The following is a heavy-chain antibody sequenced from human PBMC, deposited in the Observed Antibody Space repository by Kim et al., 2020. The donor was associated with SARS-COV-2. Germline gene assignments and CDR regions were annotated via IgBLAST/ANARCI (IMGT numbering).Heavy chain of an antibody. V-gene: IGHV4-31*03. CDR2: IYNSGTT. D-gene: IGHD3-22*01. J-gene: IGHJ4*02. Sequence: SQTLSLTCTVSGDSFSSGDYYWSWIRQHPGKGLEWIGYIYNSGTTYYNPSLKSRLTISVDTSENQSSLKLSSVTAADTAVYYCARSSGYYWVSDYWGQGTLVTVSS. CDR3: ARSSGYYWVSDY. CDR1: GDSFSSGDYY.